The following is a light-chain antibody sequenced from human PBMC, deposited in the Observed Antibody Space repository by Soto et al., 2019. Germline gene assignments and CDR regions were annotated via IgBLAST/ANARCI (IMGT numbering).Light chain of an antibody. CDR1: QNVYSY. CDR2: DAS. V-gene: IGKV3-11*01. CDR3: QQRNIWPPVT. J-gene: IGKJ5*01. Sequence: VLTQSPATLSLSRGERATLSCRASQNVYSYVAWYQQKIGQAPRLLIYDASNRATGIPARFSGSGSGTDFTLTISSLEPEDSAIYYCQQRNIWPPVTFGQGTRLEI.